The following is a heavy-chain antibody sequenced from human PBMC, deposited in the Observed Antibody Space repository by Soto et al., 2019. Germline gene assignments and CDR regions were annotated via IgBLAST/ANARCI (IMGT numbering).Heavy chain of an antibody. D-gene: IGHD3-22*01. CDR1: GFTFSSYG. Sequence: GGSLRLSCAASGFTFSSYGMHWVRQAPGKGLEWVAVIWYDGSNKYYADSVKGRFTISRDNSKNTLYVQMNSLRAEDTAVYYCAKSHSSGRPWYFDYWGQGTLVTVSS. V-gene: IGHV3-33*06. CDR2: IWYDGSNK. J-gene: IGHJ4*02. CDR3: AKSHSSGRPWYFDY.